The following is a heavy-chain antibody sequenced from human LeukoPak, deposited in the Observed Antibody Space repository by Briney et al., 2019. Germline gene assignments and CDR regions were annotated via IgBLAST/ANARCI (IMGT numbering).Heavy chain of an antibody. J-gene: IGHJ6*02. CDR2: INHSGST. Sequence: RPSETLSLTCAVYGGSFSGYYRSWIRQPPGKGLEWIGEINHSGSTNYNPSLKSRVTISVDTSKNQFSLKLSSVTAADTAVYYCARDTIRFLEWHPLSYYGMDVWGQGTTVTVSS. CDR3: ARDTIRFLEWHPLSYYGMDV. CDR1: GGSFSGYY. D-gene: IGHD3-3*01. V-gene: IGHV4-34*01.